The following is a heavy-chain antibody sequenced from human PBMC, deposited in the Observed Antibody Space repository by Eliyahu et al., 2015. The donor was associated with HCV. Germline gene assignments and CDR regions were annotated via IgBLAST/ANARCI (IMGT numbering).Heavy chain of an antibody. J-gene: IGHJ4*02. Sequence: EVQLVESGGGLVKPGGSLRLSCAASGFTFSSYSMNWVPQAPGKGLEWVSSISSSSSYIYYADSVKGRFTISRDNAKNSLYLQMNSLRAEDTAVYYCARDGQLLPSYWGQGTLVTVSS. V-gene: IGHV3-21*01. CDR3: ARDGQLLPSY. D-gene: IGHD2-15*01. CDR2: ISSSSSYI. CDR1: GFTFSSYS.